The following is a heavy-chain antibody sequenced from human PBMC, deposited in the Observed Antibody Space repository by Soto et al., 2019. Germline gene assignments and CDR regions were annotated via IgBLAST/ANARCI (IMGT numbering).Heavy chain of an antibody. CDR3: ASEGDGYKPYYFDY. J-gene: IGHJ4*02. CDR1: GFTFSSYG. D-gene: IGHD5-12*01. CDR2: IWYDGSNK. Sequence: QVQLVESGGGVVQPGRSLRLSCAASGFTFSSYGMHWVRQAPGKGLEWVAVIWYDGSNKYYADSVKGRFTISRDNSKNTLYLQMNSLRAEDTAVYYCASEGDGYKPYYFDYWGQGTLVTVSS. V-gene: IGHV3-33*01.